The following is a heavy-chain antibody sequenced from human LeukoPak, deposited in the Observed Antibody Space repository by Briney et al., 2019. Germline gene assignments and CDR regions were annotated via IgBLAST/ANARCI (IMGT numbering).Heavy chain of an antibody. CDR3: ARDPHALDY. J-gene: IGHJ4*02. CDR2: IYSSGTTI. Sequence: GGSLRLSCATSGFSFSTYSMNWVRQAPGKGLEWVSYIYSSGTTIYYADSVKGRFTISSDNAKNSLYLQMNSLRDEDTAVYYCARDPHALDYWGQGTLVTVSS. CDR1: GFSFSTYS. V-gene: IGHV3-48*02.